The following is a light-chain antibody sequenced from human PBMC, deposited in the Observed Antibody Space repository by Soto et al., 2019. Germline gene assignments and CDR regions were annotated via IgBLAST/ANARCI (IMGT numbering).Light chain of an antibody. Sequence: QSVLTQPPSVSGAPGQRVTISCTGSRSNIGAGYDVHWYQQLPGTAPKLLTYGNSNRPLWVPDRYSGSNSGNSATLAITGLKAENEDDYYCQSYDIRLRVVFGVETKHTVL. CDR1: RSNIGAGYD. V-gene: IGLV1-40*01. CDR2: GNS. J-gene: IGLJ2*01. CDR3: QSYDIRLRVV.